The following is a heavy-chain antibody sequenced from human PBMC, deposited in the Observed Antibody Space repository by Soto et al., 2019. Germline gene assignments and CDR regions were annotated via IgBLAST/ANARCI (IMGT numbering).Heavy chain of an antibody. CDR3: ARSGGSFNLDY. J-gene: IGHJ4*02. CDR1: GGSISNYY. V-gene: IGHV4-4*07. CDR2: IYNSGST. Sequence: LSLTCTVSGGSISNYYWSWIRQPAGKGLEWIGRIYNSGSTKYNPSLKSRVTMSEDTSKNQFSLNLTSVTAADTAVYYCARSGGSFNLDYWGLGTLVTVSS. D-gene: IGHD1-26*01.